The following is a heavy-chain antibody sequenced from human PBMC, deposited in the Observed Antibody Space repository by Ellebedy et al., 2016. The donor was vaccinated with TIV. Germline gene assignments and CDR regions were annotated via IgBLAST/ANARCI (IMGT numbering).Heavy chain of an antibody. V-gene: IGHV3-30-3*01. D-gene: IGHD1-26*01. CDR3: ASAAKATVGAIDY. Sequence: GESLKISCAASGFTFRSYAMHWVRQAPGKGLEWVAVISYDGINKYYAASVKGRFTISRDNSKNTLSLQMNSLRAEDTAVYYCASAAKATVGAIDYWGQGTLVTVSS. CDR1: GFTFRSYA. CDR2: ISYDGINK. J-gene: IGHJ4*02.